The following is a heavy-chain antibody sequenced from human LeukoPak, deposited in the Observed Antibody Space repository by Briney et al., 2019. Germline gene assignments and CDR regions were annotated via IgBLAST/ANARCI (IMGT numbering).Heavy chain of an antibody. J-gene: IGHJ4*02. Sequence: ASVKVSCKASGYTFTSYDINWVRQATGQGLEWMGWMNPNSGNTGYEQKFQGRVTRTRNTSISTAYMELSSLRSEDTAVYYCARDCSGGSCYCAWGQGTLVTVSS. CDR2: MNPNSGNT. V-gene: IGHV1-8*01. CDR1: GYTFTSYD. CDR3: ARDCSGGSCYCA. D-gene: IGHD2-15*01.